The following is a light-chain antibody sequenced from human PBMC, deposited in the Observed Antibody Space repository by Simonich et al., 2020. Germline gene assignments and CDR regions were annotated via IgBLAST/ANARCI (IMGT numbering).Light chain of an antibody. V-gene: IGLV2-14*01. Sequence: QSALTQPASVSGSPGQSIPLSCTGTSSDVGGYNYVSWYQPHPGKAPKILMYDVSKRPSGVSNRFSGSKSGNTASLTISGLQAEDEADYYCSSYTSSSTLGVFGGGTKLTVL. CDR1: SSDVGGYNY. CDR3: SSYTSSSTLGV. CDR2: DVS. J-gene: IGLJ2*01.